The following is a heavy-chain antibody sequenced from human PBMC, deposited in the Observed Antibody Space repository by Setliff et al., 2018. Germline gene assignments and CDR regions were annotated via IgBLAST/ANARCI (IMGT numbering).Heavy chain of an antibody. CDR3: VKDAYCRSTDCYEGVVVAFDY. CDR1: GFTFSSYA. V-gene: IGHV3-23*01. D-gene: IGHD2-2*01. J-gene: IGHJ4*02. CDR2: ISGSGGST. Sequence: GGSLRLSCAASGFTFSSYAMSWVRQAPGKGLEWVSAISGSGGSTYYADSVKGRFTISRDNAKNTLYLQMSSLRAEDTGVYYCVKDAYCRSTDCYEGVVVAFDYWGQGTLVTVSS.